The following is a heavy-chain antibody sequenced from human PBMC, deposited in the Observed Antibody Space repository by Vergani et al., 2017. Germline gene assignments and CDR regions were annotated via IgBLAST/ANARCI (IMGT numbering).Heavy chain of an antibody. V-gene: IGHV5-51*01. Sequence: EVQLVQSGAEVKKPGASLRISCKGSGYSFTSYWIGWVRQIPGKGLEWMGIIYPGDSDTRYSPSFQGQVTITADKSISTAYLQWSSLKASDTAMYYCARECIVARYGMDVWGQGTTVTVSS. J-gene: IGHJ6*02. CDR2: IYPGDSDT. CDR3: ARECIVARYGMDV. D-gene: IGHD5-12*01. CDR1: GYSFTSYW.